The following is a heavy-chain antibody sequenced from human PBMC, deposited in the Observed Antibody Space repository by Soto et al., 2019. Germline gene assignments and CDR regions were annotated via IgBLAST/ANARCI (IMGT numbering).Heavy chain of an antibody. J-gene: IGHJ4*02. CDR1: GGSLSSHY. CDR2: IYYSGST. V-gene: IGHV4-59*08. CDR3: TRSLWGVLVNDY. Sequence: PSETLSLTCSVSGGSLSSHYWTWIRQPPGKGLEWIGYIYYSGSTNYNPSLKSRVTMSADTSRNQISLRLTSVTAADTAVYYCTRSLWGVLVNDYLGQGTLVTVSS. D-gene: IGHD3-16*02.